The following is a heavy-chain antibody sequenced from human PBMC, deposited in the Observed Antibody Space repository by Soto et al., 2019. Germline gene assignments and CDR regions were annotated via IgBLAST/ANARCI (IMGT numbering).Heavy chain of an antibody. J-gene: IGHJ4*02. CDR3: ARSWGYYFDY. Sequence: QVQLQESGPGLVKPSETLSLTCTVSGGSISSYYWSWIRQPPGKGLEWIGYIYYSGSTNYNPSLKRRVTIPVDTSKNPSSPKLRSVTAADTAVYYCARSWGYYFDYWGQGTLVTVSS. CDR2: IYYSGST. CDR1: GGSISSYY. D-gene: IGHD3-16*01. V-gene: IGHV4-59*01.